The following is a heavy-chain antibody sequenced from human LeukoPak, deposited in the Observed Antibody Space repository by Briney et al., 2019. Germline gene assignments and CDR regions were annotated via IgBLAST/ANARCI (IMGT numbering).Heavy chain of an antibody. Sequence: GGSLRLSCAAPGFTVSSNFMSWVRQAPGKGLEWVSVIYTGGSTYYADSVKGRFTFSRDNAKNSLYLQMNSLRAEDTAVYYCARGGGDGSTYDYWGQGTLVTVSS. CDR3: ARGGGDGSTYDY. J-gene: IGHJ4*02. V-gene: IGHV3-66*01. D-gene: IGHD5-24*01. CDR1: GFTVSSNF. CDR2: IYTGGST.